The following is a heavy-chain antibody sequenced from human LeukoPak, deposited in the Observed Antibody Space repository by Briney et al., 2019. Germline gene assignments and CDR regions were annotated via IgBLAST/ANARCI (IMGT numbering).Heavy chain of an antibody. CDR3: ARDLGYCTSTGCYSLYGMDV. CDR1: GLTFTNYG. D-gene: IGHD2-2*02. J-gene: IGHJ6*04. Sequence: PGGSLRLSCAASGLTFTNYGMTWVRQAPGKGLEWVSSISGSGSDTYYADSVKGRFTISRDNSKNSLYLQMNSLRAEDTAVYYCARDLGYCTSTGCYSLYGMDVWGKGTTVTVSS. V-gene: IGHV3-21*01. CDR2: ISGSGSDT.